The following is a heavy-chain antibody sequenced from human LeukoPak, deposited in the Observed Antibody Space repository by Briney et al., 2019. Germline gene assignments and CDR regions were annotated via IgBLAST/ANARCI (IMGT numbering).Heavy chain of an antibody. V-gene: IGHV4-30-2*01. D-gene: IGHD3-10*02. J-gene: IGHJ4*02. Sequence: SQTLSLTYAVSGGSISSGGYSWSWIRQPPGKGLEWIGYIYQSGSTYYNPSLKSRVTISVDRSKNQFSLNLNSVTAADTAVYYCARYVGKGTQSYYFDYWGQGTLVTVSS. CDR3: ARYVGKGTQSYYFDY. CDR1: GGSISSGGYS. CDR2: IYQSGST.